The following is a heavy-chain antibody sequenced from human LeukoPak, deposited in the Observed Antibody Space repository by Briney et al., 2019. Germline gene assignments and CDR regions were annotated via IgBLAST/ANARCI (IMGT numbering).Heavy chain of an antibody. J-gene: IGHJ6*03. Sequence: ASVKVSCKASGGAFNNYAISWVRQAPGQGLEWMGGIIPIFGTANYAQNFQGRVTITTDESTSTAYMELSSLRFEDTAVYYCARWVTMVRGVTYYYMDVWGKGTSVTVSS. V-gene: IGHV1-69*05. CDR1: GGAFNNYA. D-gene: IGHD3-10*01. CDR3: ARWVTMVRGVTYYYMDV. CDR2: IIPIFGTA.